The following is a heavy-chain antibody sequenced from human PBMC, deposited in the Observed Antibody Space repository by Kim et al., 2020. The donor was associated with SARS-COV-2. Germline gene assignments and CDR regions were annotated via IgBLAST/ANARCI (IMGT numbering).Heavy chain of an antibody. CDR1: GFTFSSYD. D-gene: IGHD3-22*01. CDR2: IGTAGDT. Sequence: GGSLRLSCAASGFTFSSYDMHWVRQPTGKGLEWVSGIGTAGDTNYPGSVKGRFTISRENAKNPLYLQMNSLRAGDTAVYYCVRVKYYDSSGSVWSMDVWGQGTTVTVSS. V-gene: IGHV3-13*04. J-gene: IGHJ6*02. CDR3: VRVKYYDSSGSVWSMDV.